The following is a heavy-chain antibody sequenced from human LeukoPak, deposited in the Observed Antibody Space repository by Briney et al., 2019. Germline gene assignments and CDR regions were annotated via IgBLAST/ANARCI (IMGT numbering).Heavy chain of an antibody. CDR2: IYTSGST. V-gene: IGHV4-61*02. Sequence: PSETLSLTCTVSGGSISSGSYYWNWIRQPAGKGLEWIGRIYTSGSTNYNPSLKSRVTVSVDTSKNQFSLKLSSVTAADTAVYYCARNKGGSRHGRFDYWGQGTLVTVSS. J-gene: IGHJ4*02. CDR3: ARNKGGSRHGRFDY. CDR1: GGSISSGSYY. D-gene: IGHD1-26*01.